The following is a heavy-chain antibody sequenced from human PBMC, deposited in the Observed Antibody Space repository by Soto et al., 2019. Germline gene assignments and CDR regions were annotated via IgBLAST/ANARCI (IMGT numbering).Heavy chain of an antibody. CDR2: MSHSGGT. D-gene: IGHD1-1*01. V-gene: IGHV4-34*01. CDR3: ARVERGTATTVVYAFDI. J-gene: IGHJ3*02. CDR1: GGFVSSGSYY. Sequence: QVQLQQWGAGLLKPSETLSLTCAVYGGFVSSGSYYWSWIRQPPGKGLGWIGEMSHSGGTHFNPSLKSRVTISVDTSKNQFSLKMTSVTAADTALYYCARVERGTATTVVYAFDIWGPGTMVTVSS.